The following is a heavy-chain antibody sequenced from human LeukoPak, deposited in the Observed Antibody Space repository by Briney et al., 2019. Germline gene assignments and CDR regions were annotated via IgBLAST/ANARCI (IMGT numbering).Heavy chain of an antibody. CDR2: INDRGST. D-gene: IGHD6-19*01. V-gene: IGHV4-39*07. Sequence: PSETLSLTCTVSGGSISSGGYYWSWIRQPPGKGLEWIGEINDRGSTNYNPSLKSRVTISVDTAKNQFSLKLSSVTAADTAVCYCTRVAVAGIADWGQGALVTVSS. CDR3: TRVAVAGIAD. CDR1: GGSISSGGYY. J-gene: IGHJ4*02.